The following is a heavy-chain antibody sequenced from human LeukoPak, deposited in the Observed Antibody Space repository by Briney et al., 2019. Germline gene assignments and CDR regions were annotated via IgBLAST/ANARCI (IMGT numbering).Heavy chain of an antibody. CDR3: ARDTCLTSCYAPPYYYYGMDV. D-gene: IGHD2-2*01. J-gene: IGHJ6*02. CDR1: GFTFSSYE. V-gene: IGHV3-48*03. CDR2: ISSSGSTI. Sequence: GGSLRLSCAASGFTFSSYEMNWVRQAPGKGLEWVSYISSSGSTIYYADSVKGRFTISRDNAKNSLYLQMNSLRAEDTAVYYCARDTCLTSCYAPPYYYYGMDVWGQGTTVTVSS.